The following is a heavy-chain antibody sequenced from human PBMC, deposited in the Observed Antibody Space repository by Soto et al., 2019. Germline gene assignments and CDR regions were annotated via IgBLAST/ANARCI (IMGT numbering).Heavy chain of an antibody. CDR1: GFTFGSYA. V-gene: IGHV3-23*01. CDR3: AKGVRYSGYVNHDAFDI. CDR2: LSGSGGST. J-gene: IGHJ3*02. Sequence: PGGSLRLSCAASGFTFGSYAMNWVRQAPGKGLEWVSGLSGSGGSTKYADSVKGRLTISRDNSKNTLYLQMNSLRAEDTAVYYCAKGVRYSGYVNHDAFDIWGQGTLVTVSS. D-gene: IGHD5-12*01.